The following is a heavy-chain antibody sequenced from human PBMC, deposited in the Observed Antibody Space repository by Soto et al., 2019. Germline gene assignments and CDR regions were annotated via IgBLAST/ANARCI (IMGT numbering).Heavy chain of an antibody. D-gene: IGHD3-10*01. Sequence: SETLSLTCNVSGGSISSLDSSWGWIRQPPGKGMEWIGSMHDSGNTFYNPSLKSRIVISLDTATNQFSLRLNSMTVADTAVYYCARXAFDFGEFANWGQGTLVTLS. CDR3: ARXAFDFGEFAN. V-gene: IGHV4-39*02. CDR1: GGSISSLDSS. CDR2: MHDSGNT. J-gene: IGHJ4*02.